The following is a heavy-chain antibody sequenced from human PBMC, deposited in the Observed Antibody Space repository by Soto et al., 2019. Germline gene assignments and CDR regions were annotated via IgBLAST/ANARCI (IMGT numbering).Heavy chain of an antibody. V-gene: IGHV1-18*01. CDR2: ISAYNGNT. D-gene: IGHD2-2*02. J-gene: IGHJ6*01. CDR1: GYTFTSYG. CDR3: AKLGYCVSTSCYIYGMDV. Sequence: ASVKVSCKASGYTFTSYGISWVRQAPGQGLEWMGWISAYNGNTNYAQKLQGRVTMTTDTSTSTAYMELRSLRSEDTAVYYCAKLGYCVSTSCYIYGMDVWGQGTTVTVSS.